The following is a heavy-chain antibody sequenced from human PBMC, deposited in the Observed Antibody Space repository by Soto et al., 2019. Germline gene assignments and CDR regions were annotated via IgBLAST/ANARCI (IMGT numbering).Heavy chain of an antibody. J-gene: IGHJ4*02. CDR3: ARHGYNYGGGYFDY. CDR2: IYSGGST. V-gene: IGHV3-66*04. CDR1: GVTASSNY. Sequence: EVQLVESGGGLVQPGGSLRLSCAASGVTASSNYMSWVRQAPGKGLEWISVIYSGGSTYYAGSVNGRFTISRDNSKNTPYLQMNSLRAEDTAVYYCARHGYNYGGGYFDYWGQGTLVTVSS. D-gene: IGHD5-18*01.